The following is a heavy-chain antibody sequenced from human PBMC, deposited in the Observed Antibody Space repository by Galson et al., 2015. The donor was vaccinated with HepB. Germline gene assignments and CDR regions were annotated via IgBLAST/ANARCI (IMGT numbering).Heavy chain of an antibody. D-gene: IGHD3-16*01. V-gene: IGHV3-23*01. CDR2: IAATGGST. J-gene: IGHJ4*02. CDR1: GFTFSSYA. CDR3: ARGGSDWGSDFGY. Sequence: SLRLSCAASGFTFSSYAMHWVRQTPGKGLEWVSTIAATGGSTSHADSVKGRFAISRDNSKNTLYLQMNSLRADDTAVYYCARGGSDWGSDFGYWGQGTLVTVSS.